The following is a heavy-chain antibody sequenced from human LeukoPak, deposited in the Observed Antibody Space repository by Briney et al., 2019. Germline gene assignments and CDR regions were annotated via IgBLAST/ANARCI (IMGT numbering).Heavy chain of an antibody. V-gene: IGHV4-59*01. D-gene: IGHD3-3*01. CDR1: GGSISSYY. J-gene: IGHJ1*01. CDR2: IYYSGST. Sequence: SETLSLTCTVSGGSISSYYWSWIRQPPGKGLEWIGYIYYSGSTNYNPSLKSRVTISVDTSKNQFSLKLSSVTAAHTALYYCPSCPYYDFWSGYYTEYFQHWGQGTLVTVSS. CDR3: PSCPYYDFWSGYYTEYFQH.